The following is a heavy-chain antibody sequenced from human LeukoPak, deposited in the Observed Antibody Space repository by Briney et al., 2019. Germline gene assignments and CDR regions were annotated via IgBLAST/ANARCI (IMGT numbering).Heavy chain of an antibody. J-gene: IGHJ4*02. V-gene: IGHV3-23*01. D-gene: IGHD4-23*01. CDR3: AKDLAPSTVETPFDY. Sequence: GGSLRLSCAASGFTFSSYAMSWVRQAPGMGLEWVSVITDSGGRTYYADSVKGRFTISGDNSKNTLYLQMKSLRAEDTAVYYCAKDLAPSTVETPFDYWGQGTLVTVSS. CDR1: GFTFSSYA. CDR2: ITDSGGRT.